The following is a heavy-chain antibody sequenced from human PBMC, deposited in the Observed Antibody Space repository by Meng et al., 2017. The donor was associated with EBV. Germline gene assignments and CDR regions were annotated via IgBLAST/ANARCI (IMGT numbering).Heavy chain of an antibody. Sequence: QITVKESGPTLVKPTQTLTLTCTFPGFSLSTRGVGVGWIRQPPGKALEWLALIYWDDDKRYSPSLKSRLTITKDTSKNQVVLTMTNMDPVDAATYYCAHIIAARPFDYWGQGTLVTVSS. CDR1: GFSLSTRGVG. J-gene: IGHJ4*02. CDR2: IYWDDDK. CDR3: AHIIAARPFDY. V-gene: IGHV2-5*02. D-gene: IGHD6-6*01.